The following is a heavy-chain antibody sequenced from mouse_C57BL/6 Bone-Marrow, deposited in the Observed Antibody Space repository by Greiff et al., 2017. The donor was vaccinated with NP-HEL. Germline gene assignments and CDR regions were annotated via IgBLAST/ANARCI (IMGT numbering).Heavy chain of an antibody. CDR3: ARRGFTTVVAPWWYFDV. Sequence: EVQLQESEGGLVQPGRSMKLSCTASGFTFSDYYMAWVRQVPEKGLEWVANINYDGSSTYYLDSLKSRFIISRDNAKNILYLQMSSLKSEDTATYYCARRGFTTVVAPWWYFDVWGTGTTVTVSS. CDR1: GFTFSDYY. CDR2: INYDGSST. V-gene: IGHV5-16*01. J-gene: IGHJ1*03. D-gene: IGHD1-1*01.